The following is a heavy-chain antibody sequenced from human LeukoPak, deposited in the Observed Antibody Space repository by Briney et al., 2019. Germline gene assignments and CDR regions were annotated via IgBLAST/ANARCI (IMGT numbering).Heavy chain of an antibody. CDR1: GFTVSSNY. D-gene: IGHD4-17*01. CDR3: ASYGELNGDYRVFDY. J-gene: IGHJ4*02. V-gene: IGHV3-53*01. Sequence: GGSLRLSCAASGFTVSSNYMSWVRQAPGKGLEWVSVIYSGGSTYYADSVEGRFTISRDNSKNTLYLQMNSLRAEDTAVYYCASYGELNGDYRVFDYWGQGTLVTVSS. CDR2: IYSGGST.